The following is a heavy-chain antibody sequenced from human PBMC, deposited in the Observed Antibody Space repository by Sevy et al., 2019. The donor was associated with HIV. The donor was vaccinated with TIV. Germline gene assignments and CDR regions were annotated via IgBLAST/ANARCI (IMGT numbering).Heavy chain of an antibody. Sequence: ASVKVSCKASGYTFTSYGISWVRQAPGQGLEWMGWISAYNGNTNYAQKLQGRVTMTTDTSTSTAYMEPKSLRSDDTAVYYCARRGAYYDSSGLDYWGQGTLVTVSS. J-gene: IGHJ4*02. V-gene: IGHV1-18*01. D-gene: IGHD3-22*01. CDR1: GYTFTSYG. CDR2: ISAYNGNT. CDR3: ARRGAYYDSSGLDY.